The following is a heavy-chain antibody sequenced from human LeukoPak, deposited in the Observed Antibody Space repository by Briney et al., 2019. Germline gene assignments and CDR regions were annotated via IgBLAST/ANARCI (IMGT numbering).Heavy chain of an antibody. V-gene: IGHV4-4*07. Sequence: SETLSLTCTVSGGSISSYYWSWIRQPAGKGLEWIGRIYTSGSTNYNPSLKSRVTISVDTSKNQFSLKLSSVTAADTAVYYCARGFCSGGSCYYGWFDPWGQGTLVTVSS. D-gene: IGHD2-15*01. J-gene: IGHJ5*02. CDR2: IYTSGST. CDR3: ARGFCSGGSCYYGWFDP. CDR1: GGSISSYY.